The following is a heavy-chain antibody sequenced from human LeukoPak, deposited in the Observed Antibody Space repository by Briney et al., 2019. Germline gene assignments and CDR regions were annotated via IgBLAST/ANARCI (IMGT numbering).Heavy chain of an antibody. Sequence: VSAISGSGGSTYYADSVKGRFTISRDNSKNTLYLQMNSLRAEDTAVYYCAKRYSSGWYDYWGQGTLVTVSS. J-gene: IGHJ4*02. CDR2: ISGSGGST. V-gene: IGHV3-23*01. CDR3: AKRYSSGWYDY. D-gene: IGHD6-19*01.